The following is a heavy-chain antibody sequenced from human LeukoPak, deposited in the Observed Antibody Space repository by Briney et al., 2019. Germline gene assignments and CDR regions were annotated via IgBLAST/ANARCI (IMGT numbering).Heavy chain of an antibody. V-gene: IGHV3-21*01. Sequence: GGSLRLSCAASGFTFSRYSMNWVRQTPGKGLEWVSSISSSSSYIYYADSVKGRFTISRDNARNSLYLQMNGLRADDTAVYYCARVSGGKWELLGSVHYWGQGTLVTVSS. J-gene: IGHJ4*02. CDR2: ISSSSSYI. D-gene: IGHD1-26*01. CDR3: ARVSGGKWELLGSVHY. CDR1: GFTFSRYS.